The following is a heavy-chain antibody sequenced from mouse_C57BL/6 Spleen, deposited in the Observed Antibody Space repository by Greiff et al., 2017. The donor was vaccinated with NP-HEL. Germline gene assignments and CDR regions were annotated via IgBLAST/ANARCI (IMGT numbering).Heavy chain of an antibody. V-gene: IGHV1-78*01. CDR3: ARITTVVGYYFDY. CDR2: IYPRDGST. CDR1: GYTFTDHT. J-gene: IGHJ2*01. D-gene: IGHD1-1*01. Sequence: VKLVESDAELVKPGASVKISCKVSGYTFTDHTIHWMKQRPEQGLEWIGYIYPRDGSTKYNEKFKGKATLTADKSSSTAYMQLNSLTSEDSAVYFCARITTVVGYYFDYWGQGTTLTVSS.